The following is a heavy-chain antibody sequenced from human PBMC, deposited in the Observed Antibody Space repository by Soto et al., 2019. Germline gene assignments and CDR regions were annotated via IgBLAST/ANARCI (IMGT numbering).Heavy chain of an antibody. CDR2: LYDVFGA. CDR1: GLTVSGTKY. D-gene: IGHD1-1*01. Sequence: DVQLVESGGGLIQPGESLRLSCAAFGLTVSGTKYVAWVRQAPGKGLEGVSALYDVFGAFYGDSVKGRSTTSSDMSKSTVYLQMNDLRPDDTAVYYCASWHEREHAYDVWGQGTTVIVSS. V-gene: IGHV3-53*01. CDR3: ASWHEREHAYDV. J-gene: IGHJ3*01.